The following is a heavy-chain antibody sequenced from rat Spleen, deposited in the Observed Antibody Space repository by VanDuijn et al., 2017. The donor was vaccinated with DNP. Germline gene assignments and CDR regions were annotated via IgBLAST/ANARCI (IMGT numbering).Heavy chain of an antibody. J-gene: IGHJ2*01. D-gene: IGHD1-12*02. CDR3: ARSDYYDGGFYYGYFDF. V-gene: IGHV2-6*01. CDR1: GFSLTSYS. CDR2: MSSGGNT. Sequence: QVQLKESGPGLVQPSQTLSLTCTVSGFSLTSYSVAWIRQPPAKGLEWVAAMSSGGNTFYNPALRSRLSISRDTFKSQLLLKMNSLQTEDTAMYFCARSDYYDGGFYYGYFDFWGQGVMVTVSS.